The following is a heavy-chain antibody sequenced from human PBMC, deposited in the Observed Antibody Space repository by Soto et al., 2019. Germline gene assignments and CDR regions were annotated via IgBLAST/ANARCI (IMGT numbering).Heavy chain of an antibody. Sequence: PGGSLRLSCVASGFTFDDYAMHWVRQAQGKGLEWVSGVSWNGGDTGYVDSVKGRFTISRDNAKNSLYLQMDDQRPEDTALYFCATDFRSSIGGGLDSWGQGTQVTVYS. CDR2: VSWNGGDT. V-gene: IGHV3-9*01. D-gene: IGHD2-15*01. CDR1: GFTFDDYA. J-gene: IGHJ4*02. CDR3: ATDFRSSIGGGLDS.